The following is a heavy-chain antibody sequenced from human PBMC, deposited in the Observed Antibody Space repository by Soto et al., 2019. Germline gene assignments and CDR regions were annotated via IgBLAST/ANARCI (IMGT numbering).Heavy chain of an antibody. J-gene: IGHJ4*02. CDR1: GFSFSNVG. CDR2: IKSKSVGGPT. V-gene: IGHV3-15*01. D-gene: IGHD2-15*01. CDR3: STYPTPTLCDGGPCYSVQTTIPDS. Sequence: EVQLVESGGGLVKPGGSITLSCAASGFSFSNVGMSWVRQAPGKGLEWVGHIKSKSVGGPTDYTAPVKGRFTISRDDSKDTTYLRINGLTTEAPAVYYGSTYPTPTLCDGGPCYSVQTTIPDSWGQGILVTVSS.